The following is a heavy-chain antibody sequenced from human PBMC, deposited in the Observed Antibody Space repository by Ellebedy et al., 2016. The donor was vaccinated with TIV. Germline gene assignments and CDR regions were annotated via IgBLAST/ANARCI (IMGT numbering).Heavy chain of an antibody. Sequence: SETLSLTXTVSGGSISSSSYFWGWIRQPPGKGLEWIGILYYSGSTYYNPSLNSRVTISLDTSKNQFSLNLSSVTAADAAVYYCARPLRSTVTTSIYFDYWGQGALVTVSS. CDR3: ARPLRSTVTTSIYFDY. J-gene: IGHJ4*02. V-gene: IGHV4-39*01. CDR1: GGSISSSSYF. CDR2: LYYSGST. D-gene: IGHD4-17*01.